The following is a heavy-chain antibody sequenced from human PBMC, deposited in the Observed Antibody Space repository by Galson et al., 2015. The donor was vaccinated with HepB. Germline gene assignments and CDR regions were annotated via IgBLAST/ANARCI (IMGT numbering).Heavy chain of an antibody. CDR1: GDSVPSHTAA. J-gene: IGHJ5*02. Sequence: CAISGDSVPSHTAAWNWIRQSPSRGLEWLGRTYYRSRWYKDYALSVKSRITINPDTSKNQFSLQLNSVTPEDTAVYYCARDQGGGSYSPYPNWFDPWGQGILVTVSS. V-gene: IGHV6-1*01. D-gene: IGHD2-15*01. CDR3: ARDQGGGSYSPYPNWFDP. CDR2: TYYRSRWYK.